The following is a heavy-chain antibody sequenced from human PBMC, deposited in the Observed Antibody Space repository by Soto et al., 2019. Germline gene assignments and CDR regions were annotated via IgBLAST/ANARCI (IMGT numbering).Heavy chain of an antibody. Sequence: GESLKISCKGSGYSFTSYWIGWVRQMPGKGLEWMGIIYPGDSDTRYSPSFQGQVTISADKSISTAYLQWSSLKASDTAMYYCARVVEDCSGGSCYRRPDYYYMDVWGKGTTVTVSS. J-gene: IGHJ6*03. V-gene: IGHV5-51*01. CDR2: IYPGDSDT. CDR3: ARVVEDCSGGSCYRRPDYYYMDV. CDR1: GYSFTSYW. D-gene: IGHD2-15*01.